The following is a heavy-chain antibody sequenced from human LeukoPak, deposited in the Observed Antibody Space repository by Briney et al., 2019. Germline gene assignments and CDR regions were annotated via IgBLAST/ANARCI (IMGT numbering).Heavy chain of an antibody. D-gene: IGHD1-26*01. CDR1: GGSINSYY. J-gene: IGHJ4*02. CDR2: IYYSGSS. V-gene: IGHV4-59*08. CDR3: ARHRDSGSFPQRPFDY. Sequence: PSGTLSLTCTVSGGSINSYYWSWIRQPPGKGLEWIGYIYYSGSSNYYPSLKSRVTISVDTSKNQFSLKLSSVTAADTAVYYCARHRDSGSFPQRPFDYWGQGALVTVSS.